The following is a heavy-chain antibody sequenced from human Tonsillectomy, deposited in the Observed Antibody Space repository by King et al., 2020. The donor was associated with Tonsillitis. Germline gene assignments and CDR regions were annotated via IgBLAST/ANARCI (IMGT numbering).Heavy chain of an antibody. CDR2: ISGSGGST. CDR3: AKDNIVVVVAATPRFDY. D-gene: IGHD2-15*01. Sequence: VQLVESGGGLVQPGGSLRLSCAASGFTFSSYAMSWVRQAPGKGLEWVSAISGSGGSTYYADSVKGRFTISRDNSKNTLYLQMNSLRAADTAVYYCAKDNIVVVVAATPRFDYWGQGTLVTVSS. CDR1: GFTFSSYA. V-gene: IGHV3-23*04. J-gene: IGHJ4*02.